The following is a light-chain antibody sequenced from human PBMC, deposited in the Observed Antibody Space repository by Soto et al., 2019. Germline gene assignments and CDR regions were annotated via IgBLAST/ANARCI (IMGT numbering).Light chain of an antibody. CDR3: QQSYTMPWT. CDR2: GAS. Sequence: DFPMTQSPSFLSASVGDRVSISCRASQNFNKFLNWYQQEPGKAPKLLIFGASTLQSGVPSRFSGSGSGTDFTLTISSLQPEDVATYYCQQSYTMPWTFGQGTKVEIK. V-gene: IGKV1-39*01. CDR1: QNFNKF. J-gene: IGKJ1*01.